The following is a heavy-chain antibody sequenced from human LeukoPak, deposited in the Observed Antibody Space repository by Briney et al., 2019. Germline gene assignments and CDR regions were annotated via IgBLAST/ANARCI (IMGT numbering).Heavy chain of an antibody. CDR3: ARGEAGWLPYYLDY. Sequence: ASVKVSCKASGGTFSSYAISWVRQAPGQGLEWMGIINPSGGSTSYAQKFQGRVTMTRDTSTSTVYMELSSLRSEDTAVYYCARGEAGWLPYYLDYWGQGTLVTVSS. CDR1: GGTFSSYA. CDR2: INPSGGST. D-gene: IGHD5-12*01. J-gene: IGHJ4*02. V-gene: IGHV1-46*01.